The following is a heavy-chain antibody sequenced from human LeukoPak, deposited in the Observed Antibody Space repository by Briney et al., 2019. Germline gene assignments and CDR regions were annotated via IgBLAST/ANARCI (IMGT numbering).Heavy chain of an antibody. CDR2: INHSGST. V-gene: IGHV4-39*07. Sequence: SETLSLTCTVSGGSISTSSYYWSWIRQPPGKGLEWIGEINHSGSTNYNPSLKSRVTISVDTSKNQFSLKLSSVTAADTAVYYCARDRGSGSYSLFWSFNYYYMDVWGKGTTVTISS. CDR1: GGSISTSSYY. CDR3: ARDRGSGSYSLFWSFNYYYMDV. D-gene: IGHD3-10*01. J-gene: IGHJ6*03.